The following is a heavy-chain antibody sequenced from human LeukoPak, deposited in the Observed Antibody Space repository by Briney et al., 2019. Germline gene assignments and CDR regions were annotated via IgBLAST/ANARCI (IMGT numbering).Heavy chain of an antibody. D-gene: IGHD3-10*01. CDR3: ATTYLRYYYGSGSYFDL. V-gene: IGHV1-24*01. J-gene: IGHJ2*01. CDR1: GYTLTELS. Sequence: ASVKASCKVSGYTLTELSMHWVRQAPGKGLEWMGGFDPEDSETIYAQKFQGRVTMTEDTSTDTAYMELSSLRSEDTAVYYCATTYLRYYYGSGSYFDLWGRGTLVTVSS. CDR2: FDPEDSET.